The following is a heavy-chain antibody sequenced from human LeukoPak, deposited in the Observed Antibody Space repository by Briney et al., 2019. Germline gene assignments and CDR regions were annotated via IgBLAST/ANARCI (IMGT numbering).Heavy chain of an antibody. CDR3: ARRNYYDSTGYFDS. CDR2: IYQSGAT. D-gene: IGHD3-22*01. Sequence: SETLSLTCAVSGGSISGSNWWSWVRQPPGEGLEWIGEIYQSGATNYNPVFKSRVTISLDKSKNQFSLKVTSVTAADTAVYYCARRNYYDSTGYFDSWGQGTLVTASS. J-gene: IGHJ4*02. V-gene: IGHV4-4*02. CDR1: GGSISGSNW.